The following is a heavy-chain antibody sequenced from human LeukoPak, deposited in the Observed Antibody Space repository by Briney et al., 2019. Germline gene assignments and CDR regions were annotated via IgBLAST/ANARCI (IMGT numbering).Heavy chain of an antibody. CDR1: GFTFSHHW. CDR3: AKGSYYDSSGSFYFDY. D-gene: IGHD3-22*01. Sequence: PGGSLRLSCAASGFTFSHHWMHWVRQAPGKGLEWVSRIGSDGSATAYAAFVKGRFTISRDNSKNTLYLQMNSLRADDTAAYYCAKGSYYDSSGSFYFDYWGQGTLVTVSS. CDR2: IGSDGSAT. J-gene: IGHJ4*02. V-gene: IGHV3-74*01.